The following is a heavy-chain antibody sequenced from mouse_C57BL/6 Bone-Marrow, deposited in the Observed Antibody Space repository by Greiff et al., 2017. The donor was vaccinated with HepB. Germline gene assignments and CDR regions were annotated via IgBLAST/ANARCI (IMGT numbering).Heavy chain of an antibody. CDR2: ISDDGSN. J-gene: IGHJ1*03. D-gene: IGHD2-4*01. CDR3: ASGGDDYARFVDV. V-gene: IGHV3-6*01. Sequence: DVQLVESGPGLVKPSQSLSLTCSVTGYSITSGYYWNWIRQFPGNNLEWMGYISDDGSNNYNPSLKNRNSIARDTSKNQFFLKLNSVTTEDTATYCGASGGDDYARFVDVWGTGDTVTGSS. CDR1: GYSITSGYY.